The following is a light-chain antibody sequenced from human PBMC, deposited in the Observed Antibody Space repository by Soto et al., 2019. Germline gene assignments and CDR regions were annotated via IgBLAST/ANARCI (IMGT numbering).Light chain of an antibody. J-gene: IGKJ1*01. CDR1: QSVRSY. CDR3: QQRSNWPT. CDR2: DAS. V-gene: IGKV3-11*01. Sequence: IVLTQSPGTRSLSPGERATLSCRASQSVRSYVAWYQQKPGQAPRLLIYDASNRATGIPARFSGSGSGTYFTLPISSIDPEDFAVYYCQQRSNWPTFGQGTKVDI.